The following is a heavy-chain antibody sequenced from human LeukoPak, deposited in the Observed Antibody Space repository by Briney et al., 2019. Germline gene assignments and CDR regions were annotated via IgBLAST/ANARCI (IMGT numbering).Heavy chain of an antibody. Sequence: PGGSLRLSCAASGFTFSHFGMHWVRQAPGKGLEWVAFIRFDGTREDYAGSVKGRFTISRDNSKNTLFLQMDSLRVEDTALYYCARDRVSGAYYFNSCGPWGQGTLVTVSS. D-gene: IGHD3-22*01. J-gene: IGHJ4*02. V-gene: IGHV3-30*02. CDR2: IRFDGTRE. CDR1: GFTFSHFG. CDR3: ARDRVSGAYYFNSCGP.